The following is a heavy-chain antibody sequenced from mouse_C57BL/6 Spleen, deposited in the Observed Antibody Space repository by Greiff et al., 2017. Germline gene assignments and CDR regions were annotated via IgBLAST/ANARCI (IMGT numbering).Heavy chain of an antibody. Sequence: QVQLKQPGAELVKPGASVKVSCKASGYTFTSYWMHWVKQRPGQGLEWIGRIHPSDSDTNYNQKFKGKATLTVDKSSSTAYMQLSSLTSEDSAVYYCARMVTTGGYYFDYWGQGTTLTVSS. CDR2: IHPSDSDT. V-gene: IGHV1-74*01. CDR3: ARMVTTGGYYFDY. J-gene: IGHJ2*01. D-gene: IGHD2-2*01. CDR1: GYTFTSYW.